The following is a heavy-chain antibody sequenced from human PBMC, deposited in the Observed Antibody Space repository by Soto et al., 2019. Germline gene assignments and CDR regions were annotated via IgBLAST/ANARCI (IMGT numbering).Heavy chain of an antibody. Sequence: SGPTLVNPTQTLTLTCTFSGFSLSTSGVAVGWVRQPPGKALEWLAPIYWDDDERYNTSLKTRLTISKDTSKNQVVLTMTNMDPVDTATYYCAHRFSAVSGEGTNYVLIPPAPFDYWGQGTLVTVSS. V-gene: IGHV2-5*02. CDR3: AHRFSAVSGEGTNYVLIPPAPFDY. CDR1: GFSLSTSGVA. CDR2: IYWDDDE. D-gene: IGHD2-2*01. J-gene: IGHJ4*02.